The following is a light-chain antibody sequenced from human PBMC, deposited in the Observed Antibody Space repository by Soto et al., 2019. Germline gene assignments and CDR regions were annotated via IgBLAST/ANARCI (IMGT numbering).Light chain of an antibody. V-gene: IGLV2-14*03. CDR2: DVS. CDR1: SNDVGGYNS. CDR3: SAFTGSTIL. Sequence: QSALTQPASVSGSPGQSITISCTGTSNDVGGYNSVSWYQHHPGTAPKLMICDVSYRPSGVSNRFSGSKSGNTASLTTSGLQAEDEAEYYCSAFTGSTILFGGGTQLTVL. J-gene: IGLJ2*01.